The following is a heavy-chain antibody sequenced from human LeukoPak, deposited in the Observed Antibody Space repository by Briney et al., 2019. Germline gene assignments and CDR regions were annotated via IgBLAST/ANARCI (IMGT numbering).Heavy chain of an antibody. CDR2: INQNGGEK. V-gene: IGHV3-7*01. Sequence: GGSLRLSCADSGFTFSGYWMNWVRQAPGKGLEWVANINQNGGEKYYVDSVKGRFTTSRDNGKNSLYLQMNSLRAEDTAVYYCARASLNYDSSGYYSDLDYWGQGTLVTVSS. D-gene: IGHD3-22*01. CDR1: GFTFSGYW. J-gene: IGHJ4*02. CDR3: ARASLNYDSSGYYSDLDY.